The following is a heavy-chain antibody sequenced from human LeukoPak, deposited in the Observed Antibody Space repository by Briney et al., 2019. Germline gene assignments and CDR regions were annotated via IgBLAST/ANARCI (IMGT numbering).Heavy chain of an antibody. Sequence: GGSLRLSCTASGFTFSSYSMNWVRQAPGKGLEWVSSISSTSSYIYYADSMKGRFTISRDNAKNSLYLQMNSLRAEDTAVYYCARVEAWQWLARLDPSPFDHWGQGTLVTVSS. CDR3: ARVEAWQWLARLDPSPFDH. V-gene: IGHV3-21*01. J-gene: IGHJ4*02. CDR2: ISSTSSYI. CDR1: GFTFSSYS. D-gene: IGHD6-19*01.